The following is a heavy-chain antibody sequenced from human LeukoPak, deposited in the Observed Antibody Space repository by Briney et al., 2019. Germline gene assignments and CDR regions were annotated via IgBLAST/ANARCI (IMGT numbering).Heavy chain of an antibody. CDR1: GFTFGSYA. D-gene: IGHD3-22*01. CDR3: AKDSFIPDYYDSSGHYYFDY. V-gene: IGHV3-23*01. J-gene: IGHJ4*02. Sequence: QSGGSLRLSCAASGFTFGSYAMSWVRQAPGKGLEWVSAISGSGGSTYYADSVKGRFTISRDNSKNTLYLQMNSLRAEDTAVYYCAKDSFIPDYYDSSGHYYFDYWGQGTLVTVSS. CDR2: ISGSGGST.